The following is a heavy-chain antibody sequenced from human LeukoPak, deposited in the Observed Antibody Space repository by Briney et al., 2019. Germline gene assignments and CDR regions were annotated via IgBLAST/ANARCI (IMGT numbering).Heavy chain of an antibody. Sequence: GASVKVSCKASGYTFTGYYMHWVRQAPGQGLEWMGWINPNSGGTNYAQKFQGRVTMTRDTSISTAYMELSRLRSDDTAVYYRAREHYDFWSGYYRSDFDYWGQGTLVTVSS. J-gene: IGHJ4*02. D-gene: IGHD3-3*01. CDR3: AREHYDFWSGYYRSDFDY. V-gene: IGHV1-2*02. CDR2: INPNSGGT. CDR1: GYTFTGYY.